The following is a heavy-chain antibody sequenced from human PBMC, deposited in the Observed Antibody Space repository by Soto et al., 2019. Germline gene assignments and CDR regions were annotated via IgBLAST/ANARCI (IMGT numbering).Heavy chain of an antibody. CDR3: ARDLLAAAGPCDV. CDR1: GFTFSSYS. J-gene: IGHJ6*02. D-gene: IGHD6-13*01. CDR2: ISSSSSYI. Sequence: EVQLVESGGGLVKSGGSLRLSCAASGFTFSSYSMNWVRQAPGKGLEWVSSISSSSSYIYYADSVKGRFTISRDNAKNSLYLQMNSLRAEDTAVYYCARDLLAAAGPCDVWGQGTTVTVSS. V-gene: IGHV3-21*01.